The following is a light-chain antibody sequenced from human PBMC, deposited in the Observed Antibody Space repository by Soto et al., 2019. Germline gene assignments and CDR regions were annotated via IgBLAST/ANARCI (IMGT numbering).Light chain of an antibody. CDR2: RAS. Sequence: EIVLTQSPGTLSLSPGERATLSCRASQSVNPYYLAWYQQKPGQAPRLLIYRASSRATGIPDRFSGSGSGTDFTLTISRLEPEDFVVYYCQYYGSSPWTFGQWTKVEIK. CDR1: QSVNPYY. V-gene: IGKV3-20*01. CDR3: QYYGSSPWT. J-gene: IGKJ1*01.